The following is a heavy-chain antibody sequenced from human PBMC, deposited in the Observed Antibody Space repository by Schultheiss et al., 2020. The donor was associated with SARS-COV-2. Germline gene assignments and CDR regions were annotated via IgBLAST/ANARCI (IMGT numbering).Heavy chain of an antibody. J-gene: IGHJ3*02. V-gene: IGHV3-21*01. CDR3: ARDPSLAFDI. CDR1: GFTFDDYG. Sequence: GGSLRLSFAASGFTFDDYGMSWVRQAPGKGLEWVSSISSSSSYIYYADSVKGRFTISRDNAKNSLYLQMNSLRAEDTAVYYCARDPSLAFDIWGQGTMVTVSS. CDR2: ISSSSSYI.